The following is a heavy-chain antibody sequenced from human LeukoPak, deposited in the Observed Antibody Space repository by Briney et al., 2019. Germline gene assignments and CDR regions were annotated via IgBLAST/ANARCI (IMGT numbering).Heavy chain of an antibody. CDR1: GFSFSSYW. D-gene: IGHD1-1*01. CDR3: ARGPGRVATTATGSFDI. J-gene: IGHJ3*02. Sequence: GGSLRLSCAASGFSFSSYWMSWVRQPPGKGLEGVANIKHDGSEKYYVDSVKGRFSISRDDAKNSVYLQMNSLRADDTAVYYCARGPGRVATTATGSFDIWGQGTMVTVSS. CDR2: IKHDGSEK. V-gene: IGHV3-7*05.